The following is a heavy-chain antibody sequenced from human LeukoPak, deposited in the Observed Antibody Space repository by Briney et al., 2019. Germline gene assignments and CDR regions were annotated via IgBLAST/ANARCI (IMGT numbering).Heavy chain of an antibody. CDR1: GGSFSGYY. V-gene: IGHV4-34*01. Sequence: SETLSLTCAVYGGSFSGYYWSWIRQPPGKGLEWIGEINHSGSTNYNPSLKSRVTISVDTSKDQFSLKLSSVTAADTAVYYCASSYGSGSRFHYYMDVWGKGTTVTISS. CDR2: INHSGST. CDR3: ASSYGSGSRFHYYMDV. D-gene: IGHD3-10*01. J-gene: IGHJ6*03.